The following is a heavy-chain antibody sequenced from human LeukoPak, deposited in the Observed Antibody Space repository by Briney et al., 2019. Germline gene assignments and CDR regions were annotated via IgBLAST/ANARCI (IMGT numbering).Heavy chain of an antibody. CDR2: IYYSGST. Sequence: PSETLSLTCTVSGGSISSYYWSWLRQPPGKGLEWIGYIYYSGSTNYNPSLKSRVTISVDTSKNQFSLKLSSVTAADTAVYYFARPTGPHGGQTRNYDYYMAVGGKGTTVT. J-gene: IGHJ6*03. CDR3: ARPTGPHGGQTRNYDYYMAV. CDR1: GGSISSYY. V-gene: IGHV4-59*01.